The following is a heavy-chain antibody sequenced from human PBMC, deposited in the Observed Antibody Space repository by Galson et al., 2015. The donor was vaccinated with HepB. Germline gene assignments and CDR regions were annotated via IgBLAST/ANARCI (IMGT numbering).Heavy chain of an antibody. CDR2: ISGSSNDI. CDR3: AKDSRARDFWSGYDWFDP. J-gene: IGHJ5*02. D-gene: IGHD3-3*01. CDR1: GFIFNDYT. Sequence: SLRLSCAASGFIFNDYTINWVRQAPGKGLEWVSSISGSSNDIHYADSVKGRFTISRDNAKNSLYLQMSSLRGDDTAVYYCAKDSRARDFWSGYDWFDPWGQGTLVTVSS. V-gene: IGHV3-21*01.